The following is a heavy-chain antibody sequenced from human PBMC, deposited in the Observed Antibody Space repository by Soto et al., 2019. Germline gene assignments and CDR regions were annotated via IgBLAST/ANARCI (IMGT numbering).Heavy chain of an antibody. CDR1: GYSVSSGYY. J-gene: IGHJ4*01. Sequence: SETLSLTCAVSGYSVSSGYYWGWIRQPPGKGLEWIGSIYHSGSTYYNPSLKSRVTISVDTSKNQFSLKLSSVTAADTAVYYCARGLLLYDILTGYFDYWGRGTPVTVSS. CDR3: ARGLLLYDILTGYFDY. D-gene: IGHD3-9*01. V-gene: IGHV4-38-2*01. CDR2: IYHSGST.